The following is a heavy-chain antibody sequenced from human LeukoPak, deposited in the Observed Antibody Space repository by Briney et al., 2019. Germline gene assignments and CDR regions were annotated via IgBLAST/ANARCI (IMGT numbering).Heavy chain of an antibody. V-gene: IGHV3-74*01. CDR2: INSDGGST. CDR3: ARAGDIVTTMGA. CDR1: GFTFSSYW. D-gene: IGHD5-12*01. J-gene: IGHJ6*02. Sequence: GGSLRLSCAASGFTFSSYWMHWVCQAPGKGLVWVSRINSDGGSTTYADSVKGRFTISRDNAKNTLYLQMNSLRAEDTAVYYCARAGDIVTTMGAWGQGTTVTVSS.